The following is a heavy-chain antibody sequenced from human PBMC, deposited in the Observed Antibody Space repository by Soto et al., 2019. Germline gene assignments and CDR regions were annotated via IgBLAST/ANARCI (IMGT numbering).Heavy chain of an antibody. CDR1: GFTFSSYA. J-gene: IGHJ6*02. CDR3: AKAYSSGWYSYYYGMDV. CDR2: ISGSGGST. D-gene: IGHD6-19*01. V-gene: IGHV3-23*01. Sequence: GGSLRLSCAASGFTFSSYAMSWVRQAPGKGLEWVSAISGSGGSTYYADSVKGRFTISRDNSKNTLYLQMNSLRAEDTAVYYCAKAYSSGWYSYYYGMDVWGQGTTVTSP.